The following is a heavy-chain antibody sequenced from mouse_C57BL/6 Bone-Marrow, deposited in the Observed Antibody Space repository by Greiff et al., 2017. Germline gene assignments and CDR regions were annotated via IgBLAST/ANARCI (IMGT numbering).Heavy chain of an antibody. CDR1: GYTFTDYN. J-gene: IGHJ2*01. CDR3: ARRGYYYGSSYFCDY. Sequence: VQLQQSGPELVKPGASVKIPCKASGYTFTDYNMDWVKQSHGKSLEWIGDINPNNGGTIYNQKFKGKATLTVDKSSSTAYMGLRSLTSEDTAVYYCARRGYYYGSSYFCDYWGQGTTLTVSS. CDR2: INPNNGGT. V-gene: IGHV1-18*01. D-gene: IGHD1-1*01.